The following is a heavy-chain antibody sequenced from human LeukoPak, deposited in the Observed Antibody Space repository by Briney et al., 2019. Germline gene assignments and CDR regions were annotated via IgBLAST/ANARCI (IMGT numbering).Heavy chain of an antibody. V-gene: IGHV1-18*04. CDR3: ARVPELRYFGWLTRSGLIFDY. Sequence: ASVKVSCKASGYTFTSYGISWVRQAPGQGLEWMGWISAYNGNTNYAQKLQGRVTMTTDTSTSTAYMELRSLRSDDTAVYYCARVPELRYFGWLTRSGLIFDYWGQGTLVTVSS. J-gene: IGHJ4*02. CDR1: GYTFTSYG. D-gene: IGHD3-9*01. CDR2: ISAYNGNT.